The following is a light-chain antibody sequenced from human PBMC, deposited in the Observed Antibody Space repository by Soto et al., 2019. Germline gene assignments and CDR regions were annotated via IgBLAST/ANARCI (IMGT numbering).Light chain of an antibody. Sequence: DIQMTQSPLSLSASVGDRVAITCRASQGISNYLAWYQQKPGKVPKLLIYAASTFQSGVPSRFSGSGSGTDFILTISSLQPEDVATYFCQMYNSAPWTFGQGTKVEIK. J-gene: IGKJ1*01. CDR1: QGISNY. CDR2: AAS. CDR3: QMYNSAPWT. V-gene: IGKV1-27*01.